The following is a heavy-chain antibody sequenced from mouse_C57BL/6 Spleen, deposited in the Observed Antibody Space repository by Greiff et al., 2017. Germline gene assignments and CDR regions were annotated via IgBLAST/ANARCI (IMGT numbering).Heavy chain of an antibody. J-gene: IGHJ4*01. CDR3: ARHEEGGLRPYYAMDY. CDR2: FYPGSGSI. CDR1: GYTFTEYT. Sequence: VQLQQSGAELVKPGASVKLSCKASGYTFTEYTIHWVKQRSGQGLEWIGWFYPGSGSIKYNEKFKDKATLTADKSSSTVYMELSSLTSEDSAVYFCARHEEGGLRPYYAMDYWGQGTSVTVSS. D-gene: IGHD2-4*01. V-gene: IGHV1-62-2*01.